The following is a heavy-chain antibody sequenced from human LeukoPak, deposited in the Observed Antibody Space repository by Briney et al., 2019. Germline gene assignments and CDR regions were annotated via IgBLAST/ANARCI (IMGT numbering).Heavy chain of an antibody. CDR3: ARAGVVTPRFDP. J-gene: IGHJ5*02. CDR1: GGSISSYY. V-gene: IGHV4-59*01. D-gene: IGHD3-22*01. CDR2: IYYSGST. Sequence: SETLSLTCTVSGGSISSYYWSWIRQPPGKGLERIGYIYYSGSTNYNPSLKSRVTISVDTSKNQFSLKLSSVTAADTAVYYCARAGVVTPRFDPWGQGTLVTVSS.